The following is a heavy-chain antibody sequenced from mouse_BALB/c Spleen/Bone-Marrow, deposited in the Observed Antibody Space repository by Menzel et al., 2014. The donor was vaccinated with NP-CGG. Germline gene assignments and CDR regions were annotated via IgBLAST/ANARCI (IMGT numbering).Heavy chain of an antibody. V-gene: IGHV5-6-5*01. D-gene: IGHD5-5*01. CDR1: GFTFSSYA. CDR2: ISSAGST. CDR3: VRWTTHPLMDC. Sequence: EAKLMESGGGLVKPGGPLKLSCAASGFTFSSYAMSWVRQTPEKRLEWVASISSAGSTYYPNSVKGRFTVSRDNARNILYLQMSSLRSEDTAMYHCVRWTTHPLMDCWGQGTSVTISS. J-gene: IGHJ4*01.